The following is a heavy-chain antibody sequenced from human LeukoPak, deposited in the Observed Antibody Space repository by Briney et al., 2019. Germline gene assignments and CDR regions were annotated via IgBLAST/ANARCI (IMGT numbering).Heavy chain of an antibody. D-gene: IGHD1-26*01. V-gene: IGHV1-46*01. CDR3: ARVESWEHSGSSQDAFDI. Sequence: ASVKVSCKASGYTFTNYYIHWVRQAPGQGLEWMGVINPSGGSTSYAQMFQGRVTMTRDRSTNTLYMELSSLRSEDTAVYYCARVESWEHSGSSQDAFDIWGQGTMVTVSS. CDR1: GYTFTNYY. CDR2: INPSGGST. J-gene: IGHJ3*02.